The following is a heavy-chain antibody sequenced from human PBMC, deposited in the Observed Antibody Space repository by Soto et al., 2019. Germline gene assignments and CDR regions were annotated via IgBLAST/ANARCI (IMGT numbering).Heavy chain of an antibody. CDR1: GGSISSGGYY. J-gene: IGHJ4*01. CDR2: IYYSGST. Sequence: QVQLQESGPGLVKPSQTLSLTCTVSGGSISSGGYYWSWIRQHPGKGLEWIGYIYYSGSTYYYPSLKGRVTMSAGMSMNQFALKLIYVTAADTALYYCPRTPVYCGLRTLVTVSS. V-gene: IGHV4-31*03. CDR3: PRTPVY.